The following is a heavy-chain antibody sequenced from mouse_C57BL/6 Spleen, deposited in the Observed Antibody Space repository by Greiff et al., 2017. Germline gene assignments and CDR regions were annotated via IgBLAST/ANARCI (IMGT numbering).Heavy chain of an antibody. D-gene: IGHD2-5*01. CDR3: ARNLRYYSNYVYYAMDY. CDR1: GFSLTSYG. J-gene: IGHJ4*01. V-gene: IGHV2-2*01. Sequence: VQLVESGPGLVQPSQSLSITCTVSGFSLTSYGVHWVRQSPGKGLEWLGVIWSGGSTDYNAAFISRLSISKDNSKSQVFFKMNSLQADDTAIYYCARNLRYYSNYVYYAMDYWGQGTSVTVSS. CDR2: IWSGGST.